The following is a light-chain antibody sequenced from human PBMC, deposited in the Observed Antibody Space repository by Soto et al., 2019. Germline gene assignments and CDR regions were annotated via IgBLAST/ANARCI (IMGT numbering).Light chain of an antibody. J-gene: IGKJ2*01. V-gene: IGKV3-20*01. CDR1: QTVSSAY. CDR3: QQYDSSPLYS. Sequence: DIVLTQSPGTLSLSPGERATLSCRTSQTVSSAYLAWYKQKPGQAPRLLIYGASSRATGIPDRFSGSGSGTDFTFTISRLQPEDSAVYYCQQYDSSPLYSFGQGTKLEIK. CDR2: GAS.